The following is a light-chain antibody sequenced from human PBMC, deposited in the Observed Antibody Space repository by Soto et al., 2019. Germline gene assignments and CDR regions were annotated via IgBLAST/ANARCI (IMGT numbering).Light chain of an antibody. CDR3: QQYGSAPWT. Sequence: EVVLTQSPGTLSLSPGERATLSCRASQSVPSNSLAWYQQKPGQTPRLLISLASSRATDIPERFIGSGSGTDFTLTINRLEPADFAVYYCQQYGSAPWTFGQGTRVDIK. CDR2: LAS. J-gene: IGKJ1*01. CDR1: QSVPSNS. V-gene: IGKV3-20*01.